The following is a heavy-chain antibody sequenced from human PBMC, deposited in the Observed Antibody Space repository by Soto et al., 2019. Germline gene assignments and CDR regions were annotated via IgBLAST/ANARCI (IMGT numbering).Heavy chain of an antibody. J-gene: IGHJ4*02. CDR3: AHRVGSRRSFDY. D-gene: IGHD6-25*01. Sequence: SGPTLVNPTQTLTLTCTFSGFSLSTSGVSVGWIRQPPGKALEWLAFIYWNDDKSYSPSLKSRLTVTKDNSKKQVVLTMTNMDPADTATYYCAHRVGSRRSFDYWGQGTLVTVSS. CDR2: IYWNDDK. CDR1: GFSLSTSGVS. V-gene: IGHV2-5*01.